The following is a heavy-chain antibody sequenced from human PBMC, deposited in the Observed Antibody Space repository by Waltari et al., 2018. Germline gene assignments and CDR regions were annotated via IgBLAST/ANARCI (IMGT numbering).Heavy chain of an antibody. V-gene: IGHV3-30*18. CDR3: AKTAGFGELSSAYGLDV. J-gene: IGHJ6*02. D-gene: IGHD3-10*01. CDR1: GFTFSNYG. CDR2: ISDDGSNK. Sequence: QVQLVESGGGVVQPGKSLTLSCAASGFTFSNYGMHWVRQAPGKGLEWVAVISDDGSNKYYADSVKGRFTISRDNFKNTLFLQINSLRAEDTSVYYCAKTAGFGELSSAYGLDVWGQGTTVSVSS.